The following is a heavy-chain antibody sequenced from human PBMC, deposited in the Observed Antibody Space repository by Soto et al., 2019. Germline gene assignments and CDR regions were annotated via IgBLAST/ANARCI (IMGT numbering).Heavy chain of an antibody. Sequence: GASVKVSCKASGYTSTSYYMHWVRQAPGQGPEWMGIINPSGGSTSYAQKFQGRVTMTRDTSTSTVYMELSSLRSEDTAVYYCASVRGVIIGYYYYGMDVWGQRTTVTVSS. D-gene: IGHD3-10*01. V-gene: IGHV1-46*01. CDR1: GYTSTSYY. CDR3: ASVRGVIIGYYYYGMDV. J-gene: IGHJ6*02. CDR2: INPSGGST.